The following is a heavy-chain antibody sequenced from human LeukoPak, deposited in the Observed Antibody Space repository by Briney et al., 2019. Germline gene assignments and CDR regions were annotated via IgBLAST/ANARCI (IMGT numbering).Heavy chain of an antibody. CDR1: GVPVSSNF. Sequence: GGSLRLSCAASGVPVSSNFMTWVRQAPGEGLEWVSVIYIDGSTYYADSVKGRFTISRDNSRNTLYLQMNSLRPEDTAVYYCARLPRYWGQGTLVTGSS. V-gene: IGHV3-53*05. CDR3: ARLPRY. CDR2: IYIDGST. J-gene: IGHJ4*02.